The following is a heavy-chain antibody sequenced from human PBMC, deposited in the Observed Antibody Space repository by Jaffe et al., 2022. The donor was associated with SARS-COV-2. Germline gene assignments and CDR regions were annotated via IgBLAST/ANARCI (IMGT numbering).Heavy chain of an antibody. CDR2: ISDDGTIT. Sequence: QVQLVESGGGVVQPGRSLRLSCAASGFSFRTYPMHWVRQAPGKGPEWVAIISDDGTITHHAESVKGRFTISRDNSENTLYLQMNSLRPEDTAVYYCARNFFTGSNWFDPWGLGTLVIVSS. V-gene: IGHV3-30*04. D-gene: IGHD1-1*01. CDR1: GFSFRTYP. J-gene: IGHJ5*02. CDR3: ARNFFTGSNWFDP.